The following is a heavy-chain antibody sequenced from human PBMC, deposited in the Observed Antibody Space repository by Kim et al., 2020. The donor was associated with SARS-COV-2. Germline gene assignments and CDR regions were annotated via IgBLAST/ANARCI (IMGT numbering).Heavy chain of an antibody. J-gene: IGHJ1*01. D-gene: IGHD6-13*01. CDR1: KFTVTKNY. CDR2: IYSAGDT. Sequence: GGSLRLSCAISKFTVTKNYMNWVRQAPGKGLEWVSAIYSAGDTYYADSVKGRFTISRDNSKNTLYLQLNNLRAEDTAIYYCAADHGNSWIRDGGQGTL. V-gene: IGHV3-66*01. CDR3: AADHGNSWIRD.